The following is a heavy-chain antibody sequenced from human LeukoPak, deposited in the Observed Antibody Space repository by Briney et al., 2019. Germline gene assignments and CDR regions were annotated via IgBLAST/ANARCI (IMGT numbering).Heavy chain of an antibody. CDR1: GGSISSNSYY. Sequence: SETLSLTCTVSGGSISSNSYYWGWIRQPPGKGLEWIGSFFYIGNTYYSPSLKSRVTMSVDTSKNQFSLKLSSVTAADTAVYYCARQVRSSGWYPDYWGQGTLVTASS. CDR2: FFYIGNT. V-gene: IGHV4-39*01. J-gene: IGHJ4*02. CDR3: ARQVRSSGWYPDY. D-gene: IGHD6-19*01.